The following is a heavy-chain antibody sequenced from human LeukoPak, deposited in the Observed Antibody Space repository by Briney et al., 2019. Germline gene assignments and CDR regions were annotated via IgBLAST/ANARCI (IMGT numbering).Heavy chain of an antibody. Sequence: PGGSLRLSCAASGFTFSNYAMSWVRQAPGKGLEWVSAISGSGGSTYYADSVKGRFTISRDNSKNTLYLQMNSLRAEDTAVYYCAKDTEYSSSSGTFTLPDYWGQGTLVTVSS. D-gene: IGHD6-6*01. CDR2: ISGSGGST. J-gene: IGHJ4*02. CDR3: AKDTEYSSSSGTFTLPDY. V-gene: IGHV3-23*01. CDR1: GFTFSNYA.